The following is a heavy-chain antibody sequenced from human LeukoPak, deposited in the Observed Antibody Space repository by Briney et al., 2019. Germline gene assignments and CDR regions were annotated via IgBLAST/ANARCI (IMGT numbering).Heavy chain of an antibody. D-gene: IGHD3-22*01. CDR2: IYYSGST. Sequence: PSETLSLTCTVSGGSISSSSYYWGWIRPPPGQGLEWIGSIYYSGSTYYNPSLKRRVTISVDTSKNQFSLKLSSVTAADTAVYYCARQKRYYYDSSGYYRPDYFDYWGQGTLVTVSS. V-gene: IGHV4-39*01. J-gene: IGHJ4*02. CDR3: ARQKRYYYDSSGYYRPDYFDY. CDR1: GGSISSSSYY.